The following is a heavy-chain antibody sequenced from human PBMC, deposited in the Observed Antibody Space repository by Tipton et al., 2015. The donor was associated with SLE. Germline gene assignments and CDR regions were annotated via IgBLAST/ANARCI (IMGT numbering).Heavy chain of an antibody. V-gene: IGHV4-59*01. J-gene: IGHJ2*01. D-gene: IGHD3-3*01. CDR3: ARGGYDFWSGYRSYWYFDL. Sequence: GLVKPSETLSLTCTVSGGSISSYYWSWIRQPPGKGLEWIGYIYYSGSTNYNPSLKSRVTISVDTSKNQFSLKLSSVTAADTAVYYCARGGYDFWSGYRSYWYFDLWGRGTLVTVSS. CDR2: IYYSGST. CDR1: GGSISSYY.